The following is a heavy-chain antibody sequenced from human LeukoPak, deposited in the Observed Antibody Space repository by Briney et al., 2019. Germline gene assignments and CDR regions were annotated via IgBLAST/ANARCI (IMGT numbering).Heavy chain of an antibody. CDR3: AGPRMVYYGSGSYYFDY. J-gene: IGHJ4*02. Sequence: SETLSLTCAVYGGSFSGYYWSWIRQPPGKGLEWIGEINHSGSTNYNPSLKSRVTISVDTSKNQFSLKLSSVTAADTAVYYCAGPRMVYYGSGSYYFDYWGQGTLVTVSS. CDR1: GGSFSGYY. CDR2: INHSGST. D-gene: IGHD3-10*01. V-gene: IGHV4-34*01.